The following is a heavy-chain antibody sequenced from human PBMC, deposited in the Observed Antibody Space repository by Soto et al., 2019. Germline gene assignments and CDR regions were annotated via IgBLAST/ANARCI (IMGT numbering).Heavy chain of an antibody. J-gene: IGHJ4*01. CDR1: SAPVSSTTYT. D-gene: IGHD3-10*01. CDR2: FHSSGAT. CDR3: ASIWFGDFDY. V-gene: IGHV4-30-4*08. Sequence: TSETLSLTCTVSSAPVSSTTYTWGWIRQPPGKGLEWIGYFHSSGATYKDPSLKSRVTISVDTSKNQISLKLDSVTAADTAVYYCASIWFGDFDYWGHGTLVT.